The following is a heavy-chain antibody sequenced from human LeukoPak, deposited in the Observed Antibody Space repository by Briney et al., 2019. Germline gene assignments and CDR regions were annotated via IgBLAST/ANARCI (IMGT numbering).Heavy chain of an antibody. CDR1: GFNFRTYG. CDR3: ARDGPITVAGGAFDI. CDR2: IWSDGSNK. J-gene: IGHJ3*02. V-gene: IGHV3-33*01. D-gene: IGHD6-19*01. Sequence: GRSLRLSCAASGFNFRTYGTHWVRQAPGKGLEWVADIWSDGSNKYYADSVKGRFTMSKDNSKNTLDLQMNSLRAEDTAVYYCARDGPITVAGGAFDIWGQGTMVTVSS.